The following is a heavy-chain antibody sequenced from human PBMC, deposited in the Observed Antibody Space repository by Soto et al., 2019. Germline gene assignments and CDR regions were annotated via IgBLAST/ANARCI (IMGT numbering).Heavy chain of an antibody. CDR3: ARGNYYDFEGINGAFDV. Sequence: TSETLSLTCAVSGYSISRGYHWGWIRQLPGKGLEWVGNVYHSGNIRSNPSLKSRVTVSADTSKNQFSLELKSVDVADTAVYYCARGNYYDFEGINGAFDVWGQGKMVT. CDR1: GYSISRGYH. V-gene: IGHV4-38-2*01. CDR2: VYHSGNI. J-gene: IGHJ3*01. D-gene: IGHD3-22*01.